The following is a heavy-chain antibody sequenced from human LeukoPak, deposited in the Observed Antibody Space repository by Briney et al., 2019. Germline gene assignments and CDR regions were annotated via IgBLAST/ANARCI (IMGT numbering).Heavy chain of an antibody. CDR2: INHSGST. CDR1: GYSISSGYY. Sequence: SETLSLTCTVSGYSISSGYYWGWIRQPPGKGLEWIGEINHSGSTNYNPSLKSRVTISVDTSKNQFSLKLSSVTAADTAVYYCARRRQFGVVHYWGQGTLVTVSS. D-gene: IGHD3-3*01. CDR3: ARRRQFGVVHY. J-gene: IGHJ4*02. V-gene: IGHV4-38-2*02.